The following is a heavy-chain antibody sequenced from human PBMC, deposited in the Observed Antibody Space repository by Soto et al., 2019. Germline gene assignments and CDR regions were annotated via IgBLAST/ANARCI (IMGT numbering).Heavy chain of an antibody. D-gene: IGHD6-19*01. CDR1: GGSISSSSYY. V-gene: IGHV4-39*01. J-gene: IGHJ5*02. CDR3: ARHAISRYSSGSWFDP. Sequence: PSETLSLTCTVSGGSISSSSYYWGWIRQPPGKGLEWIGSIYYSGSTYYNPSLKSRVTISVDTSKNQFSLKLSSVTAADTAVYYCARHAISRYSSGSWFDPWGQGTLGTVS. CDR2: IYYSGST.